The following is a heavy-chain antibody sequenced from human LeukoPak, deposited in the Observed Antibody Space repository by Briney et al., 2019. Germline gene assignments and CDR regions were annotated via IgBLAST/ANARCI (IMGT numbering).Heavy chain of an antibody. J-gene: IGHJ3*02. CDR2: IGTAGDP. D-gene: IGHD2-2*01. V-gene: IGHV3-13*05. CDR3: ARGCSSTTCYDAFDI. Sequence: GGSLRLSCAASGFTFSSYDMHWVRQATGEGLEWVSAIGTAGDPYYPGSVKGRFTISRENAKNSLYLQMNSLRAGDTAVYYCARGCSSTTCYDAFDIWGQGTMVTVSS. CDR1: GFTFSSYD.